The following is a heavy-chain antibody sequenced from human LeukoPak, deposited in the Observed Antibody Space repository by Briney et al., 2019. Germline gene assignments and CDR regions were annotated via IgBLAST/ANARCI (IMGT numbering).Heavy chain of an antibody. V-gene: IGHV1-46*01. J-gene: IGHJ6*02. D-gene: IGHD3-9*01. CDR2: IRPGDTRT. CDR1: GYTFTAYY. Sequence: GASVKVSCKASGYTFTAYYIQWVRQAPGQGLEWMGTIRPGDTRTTYAQKFQGRVTMTWDMSTTAGYMELSSLRSEDTAVYYCARDGGPYDILTGYYYYYYGMDVWGQGTTVTVSS. CDR3: ARDGGPYDILTGYYYYYYGMDV.